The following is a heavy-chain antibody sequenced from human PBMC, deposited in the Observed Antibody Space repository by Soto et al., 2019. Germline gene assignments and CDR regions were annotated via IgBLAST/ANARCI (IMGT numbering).Heavy chain of an antibody. CDR3: ARDLGQQLVDY. J-gene: IGHJ4*02. D-gene: IGHD6-13*01. V-gene: IGHV1-18*01. Sequence: ASVKVSCKASGYTFTSYDINWVRLATGQGLEWMVWISAYNGNTNYAQNLQGRVTMTTDTSTSTAYMDLRSLRSDDTAVYYCARDLGQQLVDYWGQGTLVTVSS. CDR2: ISAYNGNT. CDR1: GYTFTSYD.